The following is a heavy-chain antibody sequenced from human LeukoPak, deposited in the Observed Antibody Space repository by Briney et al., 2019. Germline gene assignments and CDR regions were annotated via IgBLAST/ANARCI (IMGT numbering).Heavy chain of an antibody. D-gene: IGHD2-8*01. CDR3: ARKTNDWFDP. J-gene: IGHJ5*02. CDR2: IYYTGST. Sequence: SETLSLTCTVSGGSISSYYWNWIRQSPGKGLEWIGYIYYTGSTNYNPSLRSRVTISVDTSKNQFSLKLSSVNAADTAVYYCARKTNDWFDPWGLGTLVTVSS. V-gene: IGHV4-59*01. CDR1: GGSISSYY.